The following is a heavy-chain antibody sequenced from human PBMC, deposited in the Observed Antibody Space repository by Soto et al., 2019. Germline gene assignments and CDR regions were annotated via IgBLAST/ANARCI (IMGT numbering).Heavy chain of an antibody. CDR2: ISPYTGNT. CDR3: VMGDNYVTPTPQYV. D-gene: IGHD3-16*01. Sequence: QVQLVQSGDEVKKPGASVKVSCKASGYIFVNYGIAWVRQAPGQGLEWMGWISPYTGNTHSATKVQGRLTMTTDTSTSTAYLDLGSLTYDVTVVYYCVMGDNYVTPTPQYVWGQGNKVTVAS. V-gene: IGHV1-18*01. CDR1: GYIFVNYG. J-gene: IGHJ6*02.